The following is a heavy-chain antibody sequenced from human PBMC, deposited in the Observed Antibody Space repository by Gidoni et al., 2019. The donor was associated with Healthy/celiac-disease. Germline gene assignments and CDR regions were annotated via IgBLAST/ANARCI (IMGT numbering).Heavy chain of an antibody. CDR1: GFTFDDYA. CDR2: ISWNSGSI. Sequence: EVQLVESGGGLVQPGRSLRLSCAASGFTFDDYAMHWVRQAPGKGLEWVSGISWNSGSIGYADSVKGRFTISRDNAKNSLYLQMNSLRAEDTALYYCAKIYGPYSSSDYWGQGTLVTVSS. J-gene: IGHJ4*02. CDR3: AKIYGPYSSSDY. V-gene: IGHV3-9*01. D-gene: IGHD6-13*01.